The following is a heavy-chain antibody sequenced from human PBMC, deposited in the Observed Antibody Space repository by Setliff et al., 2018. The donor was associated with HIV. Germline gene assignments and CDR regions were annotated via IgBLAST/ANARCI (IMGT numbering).Heavy chain of an antibody. Sequence: ASVKVSCKASGYTFTDYYIHWVRQAPGQGLEWMGRVIPNGGATIYAQKFQGRITMTSDTSISTAYTELSRLRSDDTAVYYCAREGLQGSFEYYYYYMEVWGKGTTVTVS. CDR3: AREGLQGSFEYYYYYMEV. CDR1: GYTFTDYY. V-gene: IGHV1-2*06. J-gene: IGHJ6*03. CDR2: VIPNGGAT. D-gene: IGHD2-15*01.